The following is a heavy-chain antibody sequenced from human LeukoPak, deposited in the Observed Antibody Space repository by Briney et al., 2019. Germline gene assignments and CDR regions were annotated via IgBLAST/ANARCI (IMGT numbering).Heavy chain of an antibody. CDR1: GGSISSGGYY. Sequence: PSQTLSLTCTVSGGSISSGGYYWSWIRQPPGKGLEWIGEINHSGSTNYNPSLKSRVTISVDTSKNQFSLKLSSVTAADTAVYYCARGRYSGYDWWGQGTLVTVSS. CDR2: INHSGST. V-gene: IGHV4-30-2*01. D-gene: IGHD5-12*01. CDR3: ARGRYSGYDW. J-gene: IGHJ4*02.